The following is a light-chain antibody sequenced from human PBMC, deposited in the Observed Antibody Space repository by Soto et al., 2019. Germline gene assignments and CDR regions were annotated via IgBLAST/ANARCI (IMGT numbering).Light chain of an antibody. J-gene: IGKJ1*01. CDR3: QQYGSSPRT. CDR2: GAS. CDR1: QSVSSNS. V-gene: IGKV3-20*01. Sequence: EIVLTQSPGTLSLSPGERATLSCRASQSVSSNSLAWYQQRPGQTPRLLIYGASSRATGIPDRFSGSGSGTDFTLTISRLEPEDFAVYQCQQYGSSPRTFGQGTKVEIK.